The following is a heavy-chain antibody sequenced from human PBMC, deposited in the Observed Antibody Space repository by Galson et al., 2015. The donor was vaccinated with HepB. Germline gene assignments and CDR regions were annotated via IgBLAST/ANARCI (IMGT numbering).Heavy chain of an antibody. D-gene: IGHD4-17*01. CDR2: IKQDGSEK. CDR3: ARAGVYGDYANGGDY. J-gene: IGHJ4*02. V-gene: IGHV3-7*03. Sequence: SLRLSCAASGFTFSSYWMSWVRQAPGKGLEWVANIKQDGSEKYYVDSVKGRFTISRDNAKNSLYLQMNSLRAEDTAVYYRARAGVYGDYANGGDYWGQGTLVTVSS. CDR1: GFTFSSYW.